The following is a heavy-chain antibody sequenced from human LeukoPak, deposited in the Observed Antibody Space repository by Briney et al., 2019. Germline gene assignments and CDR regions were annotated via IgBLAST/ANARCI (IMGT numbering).Heavy chain of an antibody. Sequence: GGSLRLSCAASGLTFDDYAVHWVRQAPGKGLEWVSGISWNSGTIVYADSVKGRFTISRDNAKNSLYLQMNSLRAEDMALYYCAKGAAAANYYYFMDVWGEGTAVTVSS. CDR3: AKGAAAANYYYFMDV. CDR1: GLTFDDYA. D-gene: IGHD2-2*01. CDR2: ISWNSGTI. V-gene: IGHV3-9*03. J-gene: IGHJ6*03.